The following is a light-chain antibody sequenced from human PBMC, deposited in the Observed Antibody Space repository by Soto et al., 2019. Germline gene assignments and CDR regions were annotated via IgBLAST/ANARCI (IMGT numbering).Light chain of an antibody. J-gene: IGKJ1*01. V-gene: IGKV3-20*01. CDR3: QHYGSSWT. Sequence: EIVLTQSPGTLSLSPGERATLSCRASQSVSSAYLVWYQQKPGQAPRLLIYGASSRATGIPDRFSGSGSGTDSTLTISRLEPEDFAVYYCQHYGSSWTFGQGTKVEIK. CDR1: QSVSSAY. CDR2: GAS.